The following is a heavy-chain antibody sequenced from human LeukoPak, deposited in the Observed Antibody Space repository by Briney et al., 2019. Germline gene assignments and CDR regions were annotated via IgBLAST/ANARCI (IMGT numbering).Heavy chain of an antibody. Sequence: PGGSLRLSCAASGFTFRDFWMSWVRQAPGKWLEWVSAISGSGGSTYYADSVKGRFTISRDNSKNTLYLQLNSLRAEDTAVYYCAKWGDYDILTGYYDSDYWGQGTLVTVSS. J-gene: IGHJ4*02. D-gene: IGHD3-9*01. V-gene: IGHV3-23*01. CDR3: AKWGDYDILTGYYDSDY. CDR1: GFTFRDFW. CDR2: ISGSGGST.